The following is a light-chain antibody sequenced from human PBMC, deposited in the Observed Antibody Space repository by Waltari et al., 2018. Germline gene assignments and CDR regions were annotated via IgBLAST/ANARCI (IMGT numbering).Light chain of an antibody. CDR3: QVWDNSPPHVI. Sequence: SYELTQPLSVSVALGQTAKITCRGDKIWRKHVHWYQQKAGQAPQLVIYTDNSRPSGIPERFSGSNSGNTATLTISRAQAGDEADYFCQVWDNSPPHVIFGGGTKLTVL. J-gene: IGLJ2*01. V-gene: IGLV3-9*01. CDR2: TDN. CDR1: KIWRKH.